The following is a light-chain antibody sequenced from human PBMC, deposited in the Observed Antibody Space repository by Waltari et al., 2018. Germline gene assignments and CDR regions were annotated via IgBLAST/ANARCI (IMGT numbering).Light chain of an antibody. CDR2: TLS. J-gene: IGKJ4*01. V-gene: IGKV2-40*01. Sequence: DIVMTQTPLSLPVTPGETASISCRSSRSLFENVDGNTYLDWYLQKPGQSPRLLIYTLSYRASGVPDRFSVSGSGTDFTLKISPVEADDVGLYYCMQRIEFPLTFGGGTKVEIK. CDR3: MQRIEFPLT. CDR1: RSLFENVDGNTY.